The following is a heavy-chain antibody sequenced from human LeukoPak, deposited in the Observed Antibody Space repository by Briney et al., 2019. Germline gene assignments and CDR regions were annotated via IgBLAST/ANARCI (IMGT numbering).Heavy chain of an antibody. CDR2: IWYDGSNK. V-gene: IGHV3-33*01. CDR1: GFTFSSYG. CDR3: ARVGSSSDYYYGMDV. Sequence: GRSLRLYCAASGFTFSSYGMHWVRQAPGKGLEWVAVIWYDGSNKYYADSVKGRFTISRDNSKNTLYLQMNSLRAEDTAVYYCARVGSSSDYYYGMDVWGQGTTVTVSS. D-gene: IGHD6-6*01. J-gene: IGHJ6*02.